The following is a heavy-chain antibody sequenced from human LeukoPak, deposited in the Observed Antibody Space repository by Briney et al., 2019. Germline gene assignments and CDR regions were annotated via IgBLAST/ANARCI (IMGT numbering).Heavy chain of an antibody. CDR3: AKDSTAIPVDY. J-gene: IGHJ4*02. CDR1: GFAFSGYG. V-gene: IGHV3-30*02. Sequence: GGSLRLSCAASGFAFSGYGMHWVRQAPGKGLEWVTYIAYDGSDKFYADSVRGRFTISRDNSKNTLYLQMNSLRAEDTAVYYCAKDSTAIPVDYWGQGTLVTVSS. CDR2: IAYDGSDK. D-gene: IGHD2-21*02.